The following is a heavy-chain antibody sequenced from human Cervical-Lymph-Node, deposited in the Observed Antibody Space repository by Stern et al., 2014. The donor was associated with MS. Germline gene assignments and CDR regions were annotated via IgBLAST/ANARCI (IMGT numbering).Heavy chain of an antibody. CDR2: ILPIFGTA. D-gene: IGHD1-14*01. Sequence: QVQLVQSGADMKKPGSSVKVSCKASGDTFSNSAFSWVRQAPGQGLEWMGGILPIFGTANYAQNFQGRVTMTADESTSTVYMELSSLRSDDTAVYYCARDSEIFFAMDVWGQGTSVTVSS. V-gene: IGHV1-69*12. CDR1: GDTFSNSA. J-gene: IGHJ6*02. CDR3: ARDSEIFFAMDV.